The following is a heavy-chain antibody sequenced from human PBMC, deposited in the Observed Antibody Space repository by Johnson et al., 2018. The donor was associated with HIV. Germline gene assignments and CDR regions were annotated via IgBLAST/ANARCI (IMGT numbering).Heavy chain of an antibody. J-gene: IGHJ3*02. D-gene: IGHD3-22*01. CDR3: AKEQPYYYDNRHAFDI. V-gene: IGHV3-7*01. CDR1: GFTFRSYG. CDR2: INQDGSDK. Sequence: VQLVESGGRVVRPGGSLRLSCVASGFTFRSYGMHWVRQAPGKGLEWVANINQDGSDKYYVDSVKGRFTISRDNAQNSLYLQMNSLRPDDTAVYFCAKEQPYYYDNRHAFDIWGQGTMVTVSS.